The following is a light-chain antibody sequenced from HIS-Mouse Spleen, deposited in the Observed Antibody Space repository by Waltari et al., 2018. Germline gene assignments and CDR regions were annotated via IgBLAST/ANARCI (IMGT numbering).Light chain of an antibody. CDR2: EVS. V-gene: IGLV2-14*01. Sequence: QSALTQPASVSGSPGQSITISCTGTSSDVGGYNYVSWYQQHPGKAPKLMIYEVSNRPAWCSNGFSGSESGNTASLTISGLQAEDEADYYCSSYTSSSTLVFGGGTKLTVL. J-gene: IGLJ3*02. CDR3: SSYTSSSTLV. CDR1: SSDVGGYNY.